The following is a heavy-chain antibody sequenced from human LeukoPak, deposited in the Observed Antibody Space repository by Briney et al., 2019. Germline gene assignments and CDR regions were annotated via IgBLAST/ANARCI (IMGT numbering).Heavy chain of an antibody. CDR1: GFTFSNYS. V-gene: IGHV3-21*01. CDR3: ARSYDYVWGSYLSYFDY. CDR2: ISSSSSYI. D-gene: IGHD3-16*02. J-gene: IGHJ4*02. Sequence: GGSLRLSCAASGFTFSNYSMNWVRQAPGKGLEWVSSISSSSSYIYYADSVKGRFTISRDNAKNSLYLQMNSLRAEDTAVYYCARSYDYVWGSYLSYFDYWGQGTLVTVSS.